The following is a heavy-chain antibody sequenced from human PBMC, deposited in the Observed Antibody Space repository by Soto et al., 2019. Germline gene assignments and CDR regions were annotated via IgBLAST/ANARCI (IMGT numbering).Heavy chain of an antibody. Sequence: QVQLVQSGAEVKKPGSSVKVSCKSSGGTSSSFAFSWVRQAPGEGLEWMGGLVVILGSTNYAQKFEGRVTITADEGSSTAYMEVSGLRSEDTAVYFCASGYYDSSGYSIDYWGQGTQVTVST. CDR3: ASGYYDSSGYSIDY. CDR2: LVVILGST. V-gene: IGHV1-69*01. J-gene: IGHJ4*02. D-gene: IGHD3-22*01. CDR1: GGTSSSFA.